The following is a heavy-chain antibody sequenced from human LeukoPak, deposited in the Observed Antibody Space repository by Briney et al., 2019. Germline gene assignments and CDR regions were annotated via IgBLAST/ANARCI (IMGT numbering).Heavy chain of an antibody. J-gene: IGHJ3*02. V-gene: IGHV4-38-2*02. CDR3: ATTGAFDI. Sequence: SETLSLTCTVSGYSISSGYYWGWIRQPPGKGLEWIGSIYHTGSTYYNPSLKSRVTISVDTSKNQFSLKLSSVTAADTAVYYCATTGAFDIWGQGTMVTVSS. CDR2: IYHTGST. CDR1: GYSISSGYY.